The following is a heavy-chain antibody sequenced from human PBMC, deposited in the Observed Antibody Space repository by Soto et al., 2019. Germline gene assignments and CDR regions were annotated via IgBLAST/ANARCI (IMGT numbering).Heavy chain of an antibody. CDR3: ARECYYGSGSYQYYYYSGMDV. J-gene: IGHJ6*02. CDR2: ISYDGSNK. V-gene: IGHV3-30-3*01. CDR1: GFTFSSYA. D-gene: IGHD3-10*01. Sequence: GGSLRLSCAASGFTFSSYAMHWVRQAPGKGLEWVAVISYDGSNKYYADSVKGRFTISRDNSKNTLYLQMNSLRAEDTAVHYCARECYYGSGSYQYYYYSGMDVWGQGTTVTVSS.